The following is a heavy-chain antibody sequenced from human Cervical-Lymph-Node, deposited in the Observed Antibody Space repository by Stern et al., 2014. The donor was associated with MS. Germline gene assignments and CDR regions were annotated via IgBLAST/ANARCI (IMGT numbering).Heavy chain of an antibody. CDR2: LYPGASDP. Sequence: AQLVQSGAEVKKPGESLTISCKGSGYSFTNYWIGWVRQMPGKGLEWMGILYPGASDPRYSPSFQGQVPISADRSINPAYLQWSSLKASDTAMYYCARMWAVQGLRGNLPGYFQHWGQGTLVTVSS. CDR3: ARMWAVQGLRGNLPGYFQH. V-gene: IGHV5-51*01. J-gene: IGHJ1*01. D-gene: IGHD3-10*01. CDR1: GYSFTNYW.